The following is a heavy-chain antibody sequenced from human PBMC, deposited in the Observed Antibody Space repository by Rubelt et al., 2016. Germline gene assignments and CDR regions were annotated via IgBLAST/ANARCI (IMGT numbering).Heavy chain of an antibody. Sequence: QVQLQQWGAGLLKPSETLSLTCAVYGGSFSGYYWSWIRQPPGKGLEWIGEINHSGSTNYNPSLKSWVTISVATSKDQFSLKLSSVTAADTAVYYCARDSLPNREIDYWGQGTLVTVSS. CDR1: GGSFSGYY. D-gene: IGHD3-10*01. CDR3: ARDSLPNREIDY. CDR2: INHSGST. J-gene: IGHJ4*02. V-gene: IGHV4-34*01.